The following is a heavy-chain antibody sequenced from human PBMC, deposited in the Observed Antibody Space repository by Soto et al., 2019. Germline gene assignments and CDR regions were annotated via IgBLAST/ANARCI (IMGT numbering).Heavy chain of an antibody. Sequence: GGSLRLSCAASGFTFSSYAMSWVRQSPGKGLEWVSGIIGSGGTTYYADSVKGRFTISRDNSKNTLYLQMNSLRAEDTAVYYCAKDGSSSWPYYCDCWGQGTLVTVSS. CDR3: AKDGSSSWPYYCDC. J-gene: IGHJ4*02. V-gene: IGHV3-23*01. CDR2: IIGSGGTT. D-gene: IGHD6-13*01. CDR1: GFTFSSYA.